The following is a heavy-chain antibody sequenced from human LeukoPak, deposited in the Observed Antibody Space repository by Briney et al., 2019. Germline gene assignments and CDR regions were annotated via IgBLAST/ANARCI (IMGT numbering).Heavy chain of an antibody. V-gene: IGHV4-4*02. D-gene: IGHD3-10*01. J-gene: IGHJ3*02. CDR2: TGEIYQSGST. CDR1: GGSIGNNNW. CDR3: ARVGGGAFDI. Sequence: PSGTLSLTCAGSGGSIGNNNWWSWVRQPPGKGLEWIGETGEIYQSGSTNYNPSLKTRVIISVDKSKNQISLDLSSVTAADTAVYYCARVGGGAFDIWGQGTMVTVSS.